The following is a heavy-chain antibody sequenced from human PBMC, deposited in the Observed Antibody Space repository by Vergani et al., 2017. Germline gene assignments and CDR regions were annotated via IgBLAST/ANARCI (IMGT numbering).Heavy chain of an antibody. J-gene: IGHJ5*02. Sequence: QVQLVQSGAEVKKPGSSVKVSCKASGGTFSSYAISWVRQAPGQGPEWMGRIIPNFSTANYGQKFQGRVTIIADESWSTVYLEVRSLRYDDTAIYYCATDRAFGDYQSWFDPWGQGTLVTVSS. CDR2: IIPNFSTA. CDR1: GGTFSSYA. V-gene: IGHV1-69*15. CDR3: ATDRAFGDYQSWFDP. D-gene: IGHD4-17*01.